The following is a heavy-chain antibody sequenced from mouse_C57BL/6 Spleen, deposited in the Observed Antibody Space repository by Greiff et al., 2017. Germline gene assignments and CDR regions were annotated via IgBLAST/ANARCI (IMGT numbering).Heavy chain of an antibody. CDR1: GYTFTSYW. CDR2: IHPNSGST. V-gene: IGHV1-64*01. D-gene: IGHD1-1*01. Sequence: QVQLQQPGAELVKPGASVKLSCKASGYTFTSYWMHWVKQRPGQGLEWIGMIHPNSGSTNYNEKFKSKATLTVDKSSSTAYMQLSSLTSEDSAVYYCARRKVITTVVEYFDVWGTGTTVTVSS. CDR3: ARRKVITTVVEYFDV. J-gene: IGHJ1*03.